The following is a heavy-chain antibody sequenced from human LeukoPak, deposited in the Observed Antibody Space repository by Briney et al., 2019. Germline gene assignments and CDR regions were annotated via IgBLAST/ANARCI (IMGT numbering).Heavy chain of an antibody. D-gene: IGHD2/OR15-2a*01. CDR1: GFTFSSNE. J-gene: IGHJ4*02. CDR2: ISTSGSSR. V-gene: IGHV3-48*03. CDR3: AREIYGLDY. Sequence: GGSLRLSCAASGFTFSSNEMNWVRQAPGKGLEWVSYISTSGSSRFYADSVKGRFTISRDNAENSLYLRMNSLRVEDTAVYYCAREIYGLDYWGQGTLVTVSS.